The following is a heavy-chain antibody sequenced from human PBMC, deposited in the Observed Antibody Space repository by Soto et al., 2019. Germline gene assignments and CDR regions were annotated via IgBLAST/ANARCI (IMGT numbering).Heavy chain of an antibody. D-gene: IGHD6-19*01. Sequence: SETLSLTCTFSVCSIISIIYYLCFIRQPPWKGLEWIGSIYCSGSTYYNPSLKSRVTISVDKSKNQFSLKLSSVTAADTAVYYCASPQGIAVDGKGDFDIWGKGPMVTVSS. CDR3: ASPQGIAVDGKGDFDI. J-gene: IGHJ3*02. V-gene: IGHV4-39*01. CDR2: IYCSGST. CDR1: VCSIISIIYY.